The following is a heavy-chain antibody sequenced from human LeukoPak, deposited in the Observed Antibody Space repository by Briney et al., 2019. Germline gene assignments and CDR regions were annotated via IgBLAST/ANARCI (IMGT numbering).Heavy chain of an antibody. D-gene: IGHD2-15*01. Sequence: GGSLRLSCVASGFTFSSYWMSWVRQAPGKGLEWVANIKPDGSDKFYVDSVKGRFTISRDNAKNSVYLQMNSLRVEETAVYYCARGGSDYWAQETRVPVSS. V-gene: IGHV3-7*01. CDR2: IKPDGSDK. CDR3: ARGGSDY. J-gene: IGHJ4*02. CDR1: GFTFSSYW.